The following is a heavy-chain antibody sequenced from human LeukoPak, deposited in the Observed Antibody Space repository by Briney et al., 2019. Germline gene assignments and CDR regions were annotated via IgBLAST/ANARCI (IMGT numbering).Heavy chain of an antibody. CDR3: AKLPPTYSSGWYDPTGALDI. V-gene: IGHV3-30*02. CDR1: GFTFSSYG. D-gene: IGHD6-19*01. Sequence: GGSLRLSCAASGFTFSSYGMHWVRQAPGKGLEWVAFIRYDGSNKYYADSVKGRFTISRDNSKNTLYLQMNSLRAEDTAVYYCAKLPPTYSSGWYDPTGALDIWGQGTMVTVSS. CDR2: IRYDGSNK. J-gene: IGHJ3*02.